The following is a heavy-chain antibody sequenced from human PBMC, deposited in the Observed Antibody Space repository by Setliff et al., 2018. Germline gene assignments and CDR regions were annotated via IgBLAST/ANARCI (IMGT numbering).Heavy chain of an antibody. J-gene: IGHJ3*02. CDR2: INHSGST. D-gene: IGHD7-27*01. V-gene: IGHV4-34*10. CDR3: ARVTGDRASDI. CDR1: GGSFSTYY. Sequence: ASETLSLTCAVYGGSFSTYYWIWIRQPPGKGLEWIGEINHSGSTNYNPSLKSRLSISVDTSKRQFFLTLSSVTPADTAVYYCARVTGDRASDIWGQGTMVTVSS.